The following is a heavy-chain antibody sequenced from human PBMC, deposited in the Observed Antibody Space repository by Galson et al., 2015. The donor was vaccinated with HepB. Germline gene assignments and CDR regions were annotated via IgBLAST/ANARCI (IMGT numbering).Heavy chain of an antibody. J-gene: IGHJ4*02. V-gene: IGHV3-64*01. CDR2: ISSNGGST. D-gene: IGHD2-2*01. Sequence: SLRLSCAASGFTFSSYAMHWVRQAPGKGLEYVSAISSNGGSTYYANSVKGRFTISRDNSKNTLYLQMGSLRAEDMAVYYCARVAGQGHVVPAALYYFDYWGQGTLVTVSS. CDR1: GFTFSSYA. CDR3: ARVAGQGHVVPAALYYFDY.